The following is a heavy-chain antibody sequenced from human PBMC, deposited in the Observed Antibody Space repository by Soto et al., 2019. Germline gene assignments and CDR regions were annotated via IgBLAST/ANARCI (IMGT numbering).Heavy chain of an antibody. CDR1: GGSISGYC. D-gene: IGHD3-16*01. J-gene: IGHJ5*02. Sequence: SETLSLTCTVSGGSISGYCWAWVRQHPGKGLEWIGYIYYSGSTYYNPSLKSRVTISVDTSKNQFSLKLSSVTAADTAVYYCARVGGINWFDPWGQGTLVTVSS. V-gene: IGHV4-31*03. CDR3: ARVGGINWFDP. CDR2: IYYSGST.